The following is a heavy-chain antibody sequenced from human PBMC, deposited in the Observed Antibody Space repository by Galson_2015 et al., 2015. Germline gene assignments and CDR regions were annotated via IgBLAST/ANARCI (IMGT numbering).Heavy chain of an antibody. CDR3: ARADSYGSGSRPPLAYYYGMDV. CDR2: INSNGSST. J-gene: IGHJ6*02. Sequence: SLRLSCAASGFTFSSYWMHWVRQAPGKGLVWVSRINSNGSSTSYADSVKGRFTISRDNAKNTLYLQMNSLRAEDTAVYYCARADSYGSGSRPPLAYYYGMDVWGQGTTVTVSS. V-gene: IGHV3-74*01. D-gene: IGHD3-10*01. CDR1: GFTFSSYW.